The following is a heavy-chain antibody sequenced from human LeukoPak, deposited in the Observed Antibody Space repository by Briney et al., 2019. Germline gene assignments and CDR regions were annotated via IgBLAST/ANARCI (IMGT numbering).Heavy chain of an antibody. Sequence: PGGSLRLSCAASGFTFSNYEMNWVRQAPGKGLEWVSYISSSGRTTYYADSVKGRFTISRDNAKNSLSLQMNSLRAEDTAIYYCARDGSRSSGYFDYWGQGTLVTVSS. V-gene: IGHV3-48*03. D-gene: IGHD6-6*01. CDR2: ISSSGRTT. J-gene: IGHJ4*02. CDR3: ARDGSRSSGYFDY. CDR1: GFTFSNYE.